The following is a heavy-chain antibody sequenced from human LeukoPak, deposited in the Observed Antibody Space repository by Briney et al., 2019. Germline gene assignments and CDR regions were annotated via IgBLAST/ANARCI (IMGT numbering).Heavy chain of an antibody. J-gene: IGHJ4*02. CDR1: GGSFSGYY. D-gene: IGHD6-19*01. CDR3: ARGHQWLVPGKPFDY. CDR2: INHSGST. Sequence: PSETLSLTCAVYGGSFSGYYWSWIRQPPGKGLEWIGEINHSGSTNYNPSLKSRVTISVDTSKNQFSLKLSSVTAADTAVYYCARGHQWLVPGKPFDYWGQGTLVTVSS. V-gene: IGHV4-34*01.